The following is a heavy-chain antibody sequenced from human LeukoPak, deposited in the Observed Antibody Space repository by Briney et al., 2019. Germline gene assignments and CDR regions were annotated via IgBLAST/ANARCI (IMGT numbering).Heavy chain of an antibody. CDR3: ARSPHQQGPLLSWFDP. J-gene: IGHJ5*02. Sequence: GGSLRLSCAASGFTLSNYAMHWVHQAPGKGLEWVAFISYDGSTKFYADSVKGRFTISRDNAKNSLYLQMNSLRAEDTAVYYCARSPHQQGPLLSWFDPWGQGTLVTVSS. CDR1: GFTLSNYA. D-gene: IGHD2-2*01. V-gene: IGHV3-30*04. CDR2: ISYDGSTK.